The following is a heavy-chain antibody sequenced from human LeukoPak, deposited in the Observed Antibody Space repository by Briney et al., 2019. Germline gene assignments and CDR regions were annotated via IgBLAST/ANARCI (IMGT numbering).Heavy chain of an antibody. CDR1: GASISSNY. J-gene: IGHJ4*02. D-gene: IGHD1-26*01. CDR2: IYTSGTT. V-gene: IGHV4-4*07. CDR3: ARASSGTYYYFDD. Sequence: SETLSLTCTVTGASISSNYWNWIRQPAGKGLEWVGRIYTSGTTTYNPSLKSRVIMSVDTSKNQFSLKLSSVSAADTAAYYCARASSGTYYYFDDCGQGTLVTVSS.